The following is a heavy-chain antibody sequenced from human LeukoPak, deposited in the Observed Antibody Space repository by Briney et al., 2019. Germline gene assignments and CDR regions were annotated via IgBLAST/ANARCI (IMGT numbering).Heavy chain of an antibody. CDR3: ARGAEYYAIWRGYAAYSDY. Sequence: SETPSLTCTVSGYSISNGYYWGWIRQSPGKGLEWVGSVSHRGSTYYNPSLRSRVTISVDRSKQKFSLKLTSVTAADTAVYFCARGAEYYAIWRGYAAYSDYWGQGTLVTVSS. D-gene: IGHD3-3*01. J-gene: IGHJ4*02. V-gene: IGHV4-38-2*02. CDR1: GYSISNGYY. CDR2: VSHRGST.